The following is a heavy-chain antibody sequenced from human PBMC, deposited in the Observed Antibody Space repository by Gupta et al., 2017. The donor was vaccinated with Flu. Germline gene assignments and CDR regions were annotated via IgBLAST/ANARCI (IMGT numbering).Heavy chain of an antibody. CDR3: TKDRSGNPAIDY. V-gene: IGHV3-23*01. CDR1: GLTFSDYA. Sequence: EVQLLESGGGLVQPGGSLRLSCAVSGLTFSDYAMNWVRQAPGKGLEGVSSIAGAGDRTYYADSVMGRFTISRDNSKNTLYLQMNSLRGDDTALYYCTKDRSGNPAIDYWGQGTLVTVSA. CDR2: IAGAGDRT. J-gene: IGHJ4*02. D-gene: IGHD6-13*01.